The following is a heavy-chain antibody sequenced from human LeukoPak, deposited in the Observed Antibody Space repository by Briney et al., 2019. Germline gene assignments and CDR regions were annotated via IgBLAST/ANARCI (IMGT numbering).Heavy chain of an antibody. Sequence: PSETLSLTCAVYGGSFSGYYWSWIRQPPGNGLEWIGEINHSGSTNYNPSLKSRVTISVDTSKNQFSLKLSSVTAADTAVYYCARMESSSWTTDYWGQGTLVTVSS. CDR3: ARMESSSWTTDY. V-gene: IGHV4-34*01. CDR1: GGSFSGYY. CDR2: INHSGST. J-gene: IGHJ4*02. D-gene: IGHD6-13*01.